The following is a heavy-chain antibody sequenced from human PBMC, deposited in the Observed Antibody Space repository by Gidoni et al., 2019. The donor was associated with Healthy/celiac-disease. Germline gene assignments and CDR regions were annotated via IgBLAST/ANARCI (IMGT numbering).Heavy chain of an antibody. J-gene: IGHJ3*02. Sequence: QVQLLESVGVVVQPGRSLRLSCAASGFTFSSYGMNWVRQAPGKGLECVAVIWYDGRKKYYADAVKGRFTISRDNAKNTLYLQMNSLRAEDTAVYYCARARADAFDIWGQGTMVTVSS. CDR2: IWYDGRKK. CDR1: GFTFSSYG. CDR3: ARARADAFDI. V-gene: IGHV3-33*01.